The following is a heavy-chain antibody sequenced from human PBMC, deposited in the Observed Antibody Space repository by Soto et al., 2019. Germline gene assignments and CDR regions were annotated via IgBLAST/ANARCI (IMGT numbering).Heavy chain of an antibody. V-gene: IGHV1-18*04. CDR3: AREGYDFWSGYQTTYGMDV. D-gene: IGHD3-3*01. CDR2: ISAYNGNT. J-gene: IGHJ6*02. Sequence: SVRTSSRRSGYILRNYGTVCVRQSHGQGLEWMGWISAYNGNTNYAQKLQGRVTMTTDTSTSTAYMELRSLRSDDTAVYYCAREGYDFWSGYQTTYGMDVWGQGTTVTVYS. CDR1: GYILRNYG.